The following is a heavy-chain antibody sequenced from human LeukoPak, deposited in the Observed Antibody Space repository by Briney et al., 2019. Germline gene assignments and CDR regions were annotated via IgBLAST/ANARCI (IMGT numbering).Heavy chain of an antibody. CDR1: GFTFDDYT. J-gene: IGHJ6*02. V-gene: IGHV3-43*01. CDR3: AKDSLVRGVTTGMDV. CDR2: ISWDGGST. D-gene: IGHD3-10*01. Sequence: GGSLRLSCAASGFTFDDYTMHWVRQAPGKGLEWVSLISWDGGSTYYADSVKGRFTISRDNSKNSLYLQMNSLRTEDTALYYCAKDSLVRGVTTGMDVWGQGTTVTVSS.